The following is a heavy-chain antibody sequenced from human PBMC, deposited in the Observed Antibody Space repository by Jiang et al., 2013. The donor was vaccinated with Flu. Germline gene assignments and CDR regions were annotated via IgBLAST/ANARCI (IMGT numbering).Heavy chain of an antibody. D-gene: IGHD2-21*02. V-gene: IGHV5-51*01. J-gene: IGHJ2*01. CDR3: ARPVTAHSGSFWYFDL. CDR1: GYTFTSYW. Sequence: GAEVKKPGDSLKISCKGSGYTFTSYWIGWVRQMPGKGLEWMAIIYPVDSDTRYSPSFQGQVTISVDKSISTAYLQWSSLKASDTAIYFCARPVTAHSGSFWYFDLWGRGTLVTVSS. CDR2: IYPVDSDT.